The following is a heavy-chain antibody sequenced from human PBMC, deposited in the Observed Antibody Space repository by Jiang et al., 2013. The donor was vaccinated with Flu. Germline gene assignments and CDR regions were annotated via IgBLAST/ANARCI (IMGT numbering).Heavy chain of an antibody. CDR2: ISYDGSYK. CDR3: AKDLRIIMIVVVPDAIDI. CDR1: GFTFSSYG. Sequence: VQLVESGGGVVQPGRSLRLSCAASGFTFSSYGMHWVRQAPGKGLEWVAVISYDGSYKYYADSVKGRFTISRDNSKNTLYLQMNSLRAEDTAVYYCAKDLRIIMIVVVPDAIDIWGQGTMVTVSS. J-gene: IGHJ3*02. V-gene: IGHV3-30*18. D-gene: IGHD3-22*01.